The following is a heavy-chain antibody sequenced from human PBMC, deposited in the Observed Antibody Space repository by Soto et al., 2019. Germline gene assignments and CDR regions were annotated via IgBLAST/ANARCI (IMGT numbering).Heavy chain of an antibody. V-gene: IGHV4-59*01. Sequence: QVQLQESGPGLVKPSETLSLTCTVSGGSISSYYWSWIRQPPGKGREWIGYIYYSGSTNYNPSLKSRVTISVDTAKHQFSLKLSSVTAADTAVYYCARTRAGIVVVDGHYYFDYWGQGTLVTVSS. CDR2: IYYSGST. CDR1: GGSISSYY. D-gene: IGHD3-22*01. CDR3: ARTRAGIVVVDGHYYFDY. J-gene: IGHJ4*02.